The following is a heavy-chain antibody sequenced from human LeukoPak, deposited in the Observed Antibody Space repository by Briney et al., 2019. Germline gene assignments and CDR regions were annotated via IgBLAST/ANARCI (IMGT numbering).Heavy chain of an antibody. D-gene: IGHD2-15*01. CDR2: INHSGST. V-gene: IGHV4-34*01. CDR3: ARRVVVAATHWFDP. J-gene: IGHJ5*02. CDR1: GGSFSGYY. Sequence: SETLSLTCAVYGGSFSGYYWSWIRQPPGKGLEWIGEINHSGSTNYNPSLKSRVTISVDTSKNQFSLKLSSVTAADTAVYYCARRVVVAATHWFDPWGQGTLVTVSS.